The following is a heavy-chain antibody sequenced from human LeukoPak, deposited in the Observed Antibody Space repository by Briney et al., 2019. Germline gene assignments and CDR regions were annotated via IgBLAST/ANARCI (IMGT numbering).Heavy chain of an antibody. CDR2: IYYSGST. V-gene: IGHV4-30-4*08. D-gene: IGHD4-17*01. CDR1: GGSISSGDYY. Sequence: SGTLSLTCTVSGGSISSGDYYWSWIRQPPGKGLEWIGYIYYSGSTYYNPSLKSRVTISVDTSKNQFSLKLSSVTAADTAVYYCARVDDGDYGYAFDIWGQGTMVTVSS. J-gene: IGHJ3*02. CDR3: ARVDDGDYGYAFDI.